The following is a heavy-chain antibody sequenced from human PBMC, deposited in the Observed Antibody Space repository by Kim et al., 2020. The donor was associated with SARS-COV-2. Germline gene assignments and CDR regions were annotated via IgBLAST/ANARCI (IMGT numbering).Heavy chain of an antibody. J-gene: IGHJ3*01. V-gene: IGHV6-1*01. CDR3: ARDLFGITDDAFDV. CDR2: TYYRSKWKS. CDR1: GDSVSSNNAA. D-gene: IGHD3-3*01. Sequence: SQTLSLTCAISGDSVSSNNAAWNWIRQSPSRGLEWLGRTYYRSKWKSDYAESVQRRITINSDTSKNQFSLHLTSMSPEDTDVYYCARDLFGITDDAFDVWGQGTLVTVSS.